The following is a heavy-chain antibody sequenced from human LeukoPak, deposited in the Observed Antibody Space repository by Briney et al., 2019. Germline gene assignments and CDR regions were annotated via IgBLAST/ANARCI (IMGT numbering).Heavy chain of an antibody. D-gene: IGHD3-3*01. CDR1: GYTFTGYY. Sequence: ASVKVSCKASGYTFTGYYMHWARQAPGQGLEWMGWINPNSGGTNYAQKFQGRVTMTRDTSISTAYMELSRLRSDDTAVYYCARGTVFGVVIIGGFDYWGQGTLVTVSS. J-gene: IGHJ4*02. CDR3: ARGTVFGVVIIGGFDY. V-gene: IGHV1-2*02. CDR2: INPNSGGT.